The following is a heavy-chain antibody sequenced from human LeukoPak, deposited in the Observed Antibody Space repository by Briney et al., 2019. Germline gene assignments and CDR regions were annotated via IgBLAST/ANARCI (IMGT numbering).Heavy chain of an antibody. J-gene: IGHJ4*02. CDR2: IYHSGST. D-gene: IGHD4-17*01. V-gene: IGHV4-30-2*01. CDR3: AREDGDNYFDY. CDR1: CGSIRCGGYS. Sequence: SETLPLTGAVSCGSIRCGGYSRSWIRQPTVTRLEWIGYIYHSGSTYYNPSLKSRVTISVDRSKNQFSLKLSSVTAADTAVYYCAREDGDNYFDYWGQGTLVTVSS.